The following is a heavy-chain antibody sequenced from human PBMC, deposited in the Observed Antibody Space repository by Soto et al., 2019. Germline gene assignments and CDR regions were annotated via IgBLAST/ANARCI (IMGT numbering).Heavy chain of an antibody. Sequence: SETLSLTCTVSGCSISPYYWSWIRQPPGKGLEWIGYVYYSGNTNYNPSLGSRVTISVDTSRNRFSLNLTSVTAADTAVYYCARKGAAASYAHYYMDVWGRGTAVTVSS. V-gene: IGHV4-59*01. D-gene: IGHD6-13*01. CDR3: ARKGAAASYAHYYMDV. CDR2: VYYSGNT. J-gene: IGHJ6*03. CDR1: GCSISPYY.